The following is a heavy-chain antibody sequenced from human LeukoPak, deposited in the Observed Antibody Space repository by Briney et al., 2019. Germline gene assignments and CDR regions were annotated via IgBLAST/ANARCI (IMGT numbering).Heavy chain of an antibody. CDR1: GGSISSSNW. D-gene: IGHD5-24*01. V-gene: IGHV4-4*02. CDR3: ARVGSLSLRDSYNLDY. Sequence: PSGTLSLTCAVSGGSISSSNWWSWVRQPPGKGLEWIGEIYHSGSTNYNPSLKSRVTISVDKSKNQFSLKLSSVTAADTAVYYCARVGSLSLRDSYNLDYWGQGTLVTVSS. CDR2: IYHSGST. J-gene: IGHJ4*02.